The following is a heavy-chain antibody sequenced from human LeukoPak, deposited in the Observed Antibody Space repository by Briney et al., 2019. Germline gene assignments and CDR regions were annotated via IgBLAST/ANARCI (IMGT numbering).Heavy chain of an antibody. CDR2: INHSGST. V-gene: IGHV4-34*01. J-gene: IGHJ6*03. CDR3: AKGHDGDVYYMDV. D-gene: IGHD4-17*01. Sequence: SETLSLTCAVYGGSFSGYYWSWIRQPPGKGLEWIGEINHSGSTNYNPSLKSRVTISVDTSKNQFSLKLSSVTAADTAVYYCAKGHDGDVYYMDVWGKGTTVTISS. CDR1: GGSFSGYY.